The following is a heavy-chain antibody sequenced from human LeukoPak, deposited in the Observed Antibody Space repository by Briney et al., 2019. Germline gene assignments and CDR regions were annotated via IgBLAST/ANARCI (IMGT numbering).Heavy chain of an antibody. J-gene: IGHJ3*02. CDR3: ARVWLGVTYAFDI. Sequence: EASVKVSCKASGYTFTSYGISWVRQAPGQGLEWMGWISAYNGNTNYAQKLQGRVTITTDTSTSTAYMELRSLRSDDTAVYYCARVWLGVTYAFDIWGQGTMVTVSS. CDR2: ISAYNGNT. CDR1: GYTFTSYG. D-gene: IGHD6-19*01. V-gene: IGHV1-18*01.